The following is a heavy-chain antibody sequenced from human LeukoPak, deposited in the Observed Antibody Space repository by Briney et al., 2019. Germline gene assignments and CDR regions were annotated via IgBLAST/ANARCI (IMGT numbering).Heavy chain of an antibody. CDR3: ARDTQPGTMTRRTQQLVSGMDV. D-gene: IGHD6-13*01. CDR2: IWYDGSNK. CDR1: GFTFSSYG. Sequence: PGGSLRLSCAASGFTFSSYGMHWVRQAPGKGLEWVAVIWYDGSNKYYADSVKGRFTISRDNSKNTLYLQMNSLRAEDTAVYYCARDTQPGTMTRRTQQLVSGMDVWGQGTTVTVSS. V-gene: IGHV3-33*01. J-gene: IGHJ6*02.